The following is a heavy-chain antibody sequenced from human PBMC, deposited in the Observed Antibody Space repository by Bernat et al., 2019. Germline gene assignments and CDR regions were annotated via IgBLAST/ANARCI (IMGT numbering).Heavy chain of an antibody. D-gene: IGHD3-9*01. CDR1: GGSISSSSYY. CDR3: ARDRGDILTGYPYFDY. CDR2: IWYDGSNK. Sequence: QLQLQESGPGLVKPSETLSLTCTVSGGSISSSSYYWGWIRQAPGKGLEWVAVIWYDGSNKYYADSVKGRFTISRDNSKNTLYLQMNSLRAEDTAVYYCARDRGDILTGYPYFDYWGQGTLVTVSS. V-gene: IGHV3-33*08. J-gene: IGHJ4*02.